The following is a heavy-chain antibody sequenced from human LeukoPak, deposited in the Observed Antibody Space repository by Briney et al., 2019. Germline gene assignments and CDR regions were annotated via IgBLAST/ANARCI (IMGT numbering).Heavy chain of an antibody. CDR2: IRTKAHGGTT. D-gene: IGHD1-1*01. CDR1: GFTFSHYS. CDR3: TRGDWNDDN. J-gene: IGHJ4*02. V-gene: IGHV3-49*04. Sequence: PGGSLRLSCAASGFTFSHYSFHWVRQAPGKGLEWLGMIRTKAHGGTTEYAASVKGRFTFSRDDSKSIAYLQMNSLKTEDTAVYYCTRGDWNDDNWGQGTLVTVSS.